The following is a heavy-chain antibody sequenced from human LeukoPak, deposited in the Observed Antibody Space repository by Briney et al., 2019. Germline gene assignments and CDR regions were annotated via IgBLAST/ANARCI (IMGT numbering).Heavy chain of an antibody. CDR3: ARGYCTNGVCYNWYFDL. D-gene: IGHD2-8*01. CDR2: IYTSGST. CDR1: GGSISSYY. J-gene: IGHJ2*01. V-gene: IGHV4-4*07. Sequence: PSETLSLTCTVSGGSISSYYRSWIRQPAGKGLEWIGRIYTSGSTKYNPSLKSRVTMSVDTSKNQFSLKLSSVTAADTAVYYCARGYCTNGVCYNWYFDLWGRGTLVTVSS.